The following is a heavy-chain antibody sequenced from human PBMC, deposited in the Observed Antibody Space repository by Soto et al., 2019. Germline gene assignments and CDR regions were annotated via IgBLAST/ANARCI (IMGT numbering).Heavy chain of an antibody. J-gene: IGHJ4*02. CDR3: AGGRSGWYAEFDF. Sequence: EVQLVESGGGLVQPGGSLRLSFAASGFTFSSYDMHWVRPTAGKGLEWVAAIGTTGDAYYPGSATGRFTISRENAKNSLYLQMNNLRVGDTAVYFCAGGRSGWYAEFDFWGQGTQVTVSS. D-gene: IGHD6-19*01. CDR1: GFTFSSYD. V-gene: IGHV3-13*01. CDR2: IGTTGDA.